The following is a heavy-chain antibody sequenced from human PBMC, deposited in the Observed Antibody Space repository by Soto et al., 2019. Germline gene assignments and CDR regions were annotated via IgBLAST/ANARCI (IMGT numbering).Heavy chain of an antibody. CDR3: ARDGDSSWSVY. J-gene: IGHJ4*02. Sequence: QVHLVQSGAEVKKPGASVKVSCKASGYTFSSYGITWVRQAPGQGLEWMGWITPYNGNTNYAQRLQGRVTLTTDTSTSTAYMELRSLRSDDTAVYYCARDGDSSWSVYWGQGTLVTVSS. V-gene: IGHV1-18*01. CDR2: ITPYNGNT. D-gene: IGHD6-13*01. CDR1: GYTFSSYG.